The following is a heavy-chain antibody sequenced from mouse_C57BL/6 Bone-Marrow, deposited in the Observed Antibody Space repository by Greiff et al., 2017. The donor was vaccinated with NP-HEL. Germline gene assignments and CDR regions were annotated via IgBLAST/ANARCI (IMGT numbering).Heavy chain of an antibody. Sequence: QVHVKQSGAELVRPGASVKLSCKASGYTFTDYYINWVKQRPGQGLEWIARIYPGSGNTYYNEKFKGKATLTAEKSSSTAYMQLSSLTSEDSAVYFCASGTGNYAMDYWGQGTSVTVSS. CDR1: GYTFTDYY. V-gene: IGHV1-76*01. D-gene: IGHD4-1*01. CDR3: ASGTGNYAMDY. CDR2: IYPGSGNT. J-gene: IGHJ4*01.